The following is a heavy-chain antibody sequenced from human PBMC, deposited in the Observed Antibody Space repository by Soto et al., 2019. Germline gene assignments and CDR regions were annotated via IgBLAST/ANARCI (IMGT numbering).Heavy chain of an antibody. Sequence: QVQLVESGGGVVQPGRSLRLSCAASGFTFSSYGMHWVRQAPGKGLACGAGISYDGSDNYYADSVKGRFTISRDHSNNKQYRQKDSVRAEDTAVYYCAKGVVVATTYFKNWGQGTRVTVSS. CDR1: GFTFSSYG. J-gene: IGHJ1*01. V-gene: IGHV3-30*18. D-gene: IGHD2-15*01. CDR2: ISYDGSDN. CDR3: AKGVVVATTYFKN.